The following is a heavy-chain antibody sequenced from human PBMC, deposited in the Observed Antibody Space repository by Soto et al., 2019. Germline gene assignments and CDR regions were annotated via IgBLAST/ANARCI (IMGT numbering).Heavy chain of an antibody. D-gene: IGHD2-2*01. V-gene: IGHV1-46*03. CDR3: ARGRAVRCSSTSCYAGYYYYMDV. CDR1: GYTFTSYY. CDR2: INPSGGST. Sequence: QVQLVQSGAEVKKPGASVKVSCKASGYTFTSYYMHWVRQAPGQGVEWMGIINPSGGSTSYAQKFQGRVTMTRDTSTSTVYMELSSLRSEDTAVYYCARGRAVRCSSTSCYAGYYYYMDVWGKGTTVTVSS. J-gene: IGHJ6*03.